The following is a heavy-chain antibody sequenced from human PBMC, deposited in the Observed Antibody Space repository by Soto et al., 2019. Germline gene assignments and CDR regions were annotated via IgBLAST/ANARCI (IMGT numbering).Heavy chain of an antibody. CDR2: IYQSGST. V-gene: IGHV4-30-2*01. J-gene: IGHJ4*02. D-gene: IGHD1-26*01. CDR1: GGSISSGGYS. Sequence: TLSLTCAVSGGSISSGGYSWNWIRQPPGKGLEWIGYIYQSGSTYYNPSLKSRVTISVDRSKNQFSLKLSSVTAADTAVYYCARGSGSSGEYYFDYWGQGTLVTVSS. CDR3: ARGSGSSGEYYFDY.